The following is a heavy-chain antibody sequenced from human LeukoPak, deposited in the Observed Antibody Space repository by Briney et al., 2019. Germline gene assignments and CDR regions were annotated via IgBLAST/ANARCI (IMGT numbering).Heavy chain of an antibody. D-gene: IGHD4-23*01. V-gene: IGHV1-18*01. J-gene: IGHJ4*02. CDR3: ARDASTVVTHYFDY. CDR1: GYTFTSYG. Sequence: GASVKVSCKASGYTFTSYGISWVRQAPGQGLEWMGWISAYNGNTNYAQKLQGRVTMTTDTSTSTAYMELRSLRSDDTAVYYCARDASTVVTHYFDYWGQGTLVTVSS. CDR2: ISAYNGNT.